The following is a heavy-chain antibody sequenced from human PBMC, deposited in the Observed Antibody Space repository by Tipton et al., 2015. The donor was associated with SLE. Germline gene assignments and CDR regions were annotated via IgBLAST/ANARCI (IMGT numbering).Heavy chain of an antibody. CDR1: GASISSHY. J-gene: IGHJ4*02. CDR3: ARAYSSDPFDY. Sequence: TLSLTCSVSGASISSHYWNWVRQPPGKGLEWIGYMYFSGSAGYNPSLKSRVSISVDTSRNEFSLKMNSVTSADTAVYYCARAYSSDPFDYWGQGVPVTVSS. V-gene: IGHV4-59*11. D-gene: IGHD6-13*01. CDR2: MYFSGSA.